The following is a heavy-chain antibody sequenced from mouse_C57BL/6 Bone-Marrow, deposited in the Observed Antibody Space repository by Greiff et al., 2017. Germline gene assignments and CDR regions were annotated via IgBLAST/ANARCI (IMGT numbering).Heavy chain of an antibody. CDR2: IYPRSGNT. D-gene: IGHD4-1*01. Sequence: VQLQQSGAELARPGASVKLSCKASGYTFTSYGISWVKQRTGQGLEWIGEIYPRSGNTYYNEKFKGKATLTADKFSSTAYMELRSLTSEDSAVYFCAREDWDRAMDYWGQGTSVTVSS. CDR3: AREDWDRAMDY. J-gene: IGHJ4*01. CDR1: GYTFTSYG. V-gene: IGHV1-81*01.